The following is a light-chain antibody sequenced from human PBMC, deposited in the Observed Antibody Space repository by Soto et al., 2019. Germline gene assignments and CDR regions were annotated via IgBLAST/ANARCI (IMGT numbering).Light chain of an antibody. Sequence: QSVLTQPASVSGSPGQSTTISCTGSSGDVGGYNYVSWYQQHPGKAPKLIIYEVTNRPSGVSNRFSASKSGNTASLTISGLQAEDEAYYYSSSYTNTDTLVVFGNGTKVTVL. CDR1: SGDVGGYNY. J-gene: IGLJ1*01. CDR2: EVT. CDR3: SSYTNTDTLVV. V-gene: IGLV2-14*01.